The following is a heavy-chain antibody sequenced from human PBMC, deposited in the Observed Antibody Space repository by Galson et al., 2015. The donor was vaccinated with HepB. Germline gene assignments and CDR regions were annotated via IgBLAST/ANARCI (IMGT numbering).Heavy chain of an antibody. Sequence: SVKVSCKASGYTLSNYAINWVRQAPGQGPEWMGWIDTKTGNPTYAQGFTGRFVFSLDTSVSTTYLQINMLKAEDTAVYYCARHASILIGYYGGLDYWGQGTLVPVSS. CDR3: ARHASILIGYYGGLDY. J-gene: IGHJ4*02. CDR1: GYTLSNYA. V-gene: IGHV7-4-1*02. CDR2: IDTKTGNP. D-gene: IGHD3-9*01.